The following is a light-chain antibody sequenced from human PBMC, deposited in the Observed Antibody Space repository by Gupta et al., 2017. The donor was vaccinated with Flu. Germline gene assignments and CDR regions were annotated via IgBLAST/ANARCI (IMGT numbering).Light chain of an antibody. CDR1: SSNIGNDY. J-gene: IGLJ2*01. CDR3: GTWDGSGVG. Sequence: QSVLTQPPSVSAAPGQKVSISCSEGSSNIGNDYVSWYQQLPGTAPKLLIYESHKRPSGIPYRFSGPKSGTSATLGNPGLQAGGEADYYCGTWDGSGVGFGGGTKLTVL. CDR2: ESH. V-gene: IGLV1-51*02.